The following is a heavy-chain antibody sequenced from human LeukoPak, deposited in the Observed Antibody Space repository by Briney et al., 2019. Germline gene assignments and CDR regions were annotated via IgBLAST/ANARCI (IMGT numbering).Heavy chain of an antibody. CDR2: ISSGSRYI. D-gene: IGHD2-15*01. CDR1: GFTFSSYA. Sequence: GGSLRLSCAASGFTFSSYAMSWVRQAPGKGLEWVSSISSGSRYIYYADSVKGRFTISRDNAKNSLYLQMNSLRAEDTAVYYCARCSGGSCYRSDDYWGQGTLVTVSS. J-gene: IGHJ4*02. V-gene: IGHV3-21*01. CDR3: ARCSGGSCYRSDDY.